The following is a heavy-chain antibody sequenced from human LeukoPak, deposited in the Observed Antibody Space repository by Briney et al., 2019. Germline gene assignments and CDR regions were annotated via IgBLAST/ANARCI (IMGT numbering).Heavy chain of an antibody. J-gene: IGHJ5*02. CDR2: IYYSGST. CDR1: GGSISSYY. Sequence: SETLSLTCTVSGGSISSYYWSWIRQPPGKGLEWIGYIYYSGSTNYNPSLKSRVTISVDTSKNQFSLKLSSVTAADTAVHYCARGWHYYDSSGYYYSGGFGFDPWGQGTLVTVSS. V-gene: IGHV4-59*01. D-gene: IGHD3-22*01. CDR3: ARGWHYYDSSGYYYSGGFGFDP.